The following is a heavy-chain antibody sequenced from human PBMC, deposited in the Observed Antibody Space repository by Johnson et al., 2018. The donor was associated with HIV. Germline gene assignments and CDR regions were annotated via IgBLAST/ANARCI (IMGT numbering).Heavy chain of an antibody. Sequence: VQLVESGGGLVQPGGSLRLSCAASGFDFRSSWMHWVRQAPGQGLVWVARIRNDGSDTTYVDSVKGRFFISSDNSNNVLYLQMNSLTTDDTAMYYCARGRDYYESTGFRSASFDIWGQGTMVTVSS. D-gene: IGHD3-22*01. CDR2: IRNDGSDT. CDR1: GFDFRSSW. CDR3: ARGRDYYESTGFRSASFDI. J-gene: IGHJ3*02. V-gene: IGHV3-74*02.